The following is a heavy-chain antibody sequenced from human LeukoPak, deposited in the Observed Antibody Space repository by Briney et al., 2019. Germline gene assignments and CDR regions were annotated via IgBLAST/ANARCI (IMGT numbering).Heavy chain of an antibody. D-gene: IGHD2-15*01. CDR3: ARETWWRFDY. CDR2: IKPDGSEK. V-gene: IGHV3-7*01. J-gene: IGHJ4*02. Sequence: GGSLRLSCAASGFTVSSNYMSWVRQAPGKGLECVAKIKPDGSEKYYMDSVEGRFTISRDNSKNALYLQLNSLRAEDTAVYYCARETWWRFDYWGQGSPVTVSS. CDR1: GFTVSSNY.